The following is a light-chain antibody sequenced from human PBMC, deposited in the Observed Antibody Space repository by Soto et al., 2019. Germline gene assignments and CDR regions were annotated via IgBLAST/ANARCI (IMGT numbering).Light chain of an antibody. CDR1: SSDIGGYNY. J-gene: IGLJ2*01. V-gene: IGLV2-8*01. CDR3: SSYAGSNNFVV. CDR2: EVT. Sequence: QSALTQPTSASGSPGQSVTISCTGTSSDIGGYNYVSWYQRHPGKAPQLIVYEVTKRPSGVPDRFSGSKSGNTASLTVSGLQAEDEADYYCSSYAGSNNFVVFGGGTKLTVL.